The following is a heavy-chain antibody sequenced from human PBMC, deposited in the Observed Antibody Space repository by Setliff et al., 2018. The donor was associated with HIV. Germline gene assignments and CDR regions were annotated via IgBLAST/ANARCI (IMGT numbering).Heavy chain of an antibody. V-gene: IGHV4-59*12. CDR1: GGSISSYY. Sequence: SETLSLTCTVSGGSISSYYWSWIRQSPGNGLEWIGWIYDSGATKYNPSLKSRATISLETSKMQFSLKLNSVSAADTAVYYCARDTAMMDAFDIWGQGTMVTVSS. CDR3: ARDTAMMDAFDI. CDR2: IYDSGAT. D-gene: IGHD5-18*01. J-gene: IGHJ3*02.